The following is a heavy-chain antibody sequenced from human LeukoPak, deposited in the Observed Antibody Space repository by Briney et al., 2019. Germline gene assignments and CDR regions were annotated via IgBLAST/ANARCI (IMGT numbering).Heavy chain of an antibody. Sequence: ASVKVSCKASGYTFTSYGISWVRQAPGQGLEWMGWISAYNGNTNYAQKLQGRVTMTTDTSTATAYMELRSLRSDDTAVYYCXXXGIAAAPVDYWGQGTLVTVSS. CDR2: ISAYNGNT. D-gene: IGHD6-13*01. CDR1: GYTFTSYG. CDR3: XXXGIAAAPVDY. V-gene: IGHV1-18*01. J-gene: IGHJ4*02.